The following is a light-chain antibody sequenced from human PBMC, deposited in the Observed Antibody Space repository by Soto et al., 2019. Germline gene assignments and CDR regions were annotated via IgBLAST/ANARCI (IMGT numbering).Light chain of an antibody. V-gene: IGLV2-14*01. Sequence: QSVLTQPASVSGSPGQSITISCTGTSSDVGGYNYVSWYQQHPGKAPKLMIYDVNNRPSGVSNRFSGSKSGNTASLTISGVQAEDDADYYYSSSTAGSTNVVFGGGTKLTVL. J-gene: IGLJ2*01. CDR2: DVN. CDR3: SSSTAGSTNVV. CDR1: SSDVGGYNY.